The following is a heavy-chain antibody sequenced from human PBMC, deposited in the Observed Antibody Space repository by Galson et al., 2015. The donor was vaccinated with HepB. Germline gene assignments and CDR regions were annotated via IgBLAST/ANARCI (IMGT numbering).Heavy chain of an antibody. CDR3: ARDTGYCSSTSCHFDY. V-gene: IGHV3-21*01. CDR2: ISSSSSYI. J-gene: IGHJ4*02. D-gene: IGHD2-2*03. CDR1: GFTFSSYS. Sequence: SLRLSCAASGFTFSSYSMNWVRQAPGKGLEWVSSISSSSSYIYYADSVKGRFTISRDNAKNSLYLQMNSLRAEDTAVYYCARDTGYCSSTSCHFDYWGQGTLVTVSS.